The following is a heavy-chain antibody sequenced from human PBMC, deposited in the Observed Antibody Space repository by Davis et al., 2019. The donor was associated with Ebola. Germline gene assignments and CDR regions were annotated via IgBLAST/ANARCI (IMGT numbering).Heavy chain of an antibody. CDR2: IWYDGSNK. Sequence: GESLKISCAASGFTFSSYSMNWVRQAPGKGLEWVAVIWYDGSNKYYADSVKGRFTISRDNSKNTLYLQMNSLRAEDTAVYYCARKLYYYGMDVWGQGTTVTVSS. J-gene: IGHJ6*02. V-gene: IGHV3-33*08. CDR3: ARKLYYYGMDV. CDR1: GFTFSSYS.